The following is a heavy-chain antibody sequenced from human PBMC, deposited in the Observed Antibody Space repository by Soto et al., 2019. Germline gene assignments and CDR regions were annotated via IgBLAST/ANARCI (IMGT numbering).Heavy chain of an antibody. V-gene: IGHV1-2*02. CDR2: INPNSGGT. D-gene: IGHD2-2*02. Sequence: SVKVSCKASGYTFSGYYIHWLRQAPVQGLEWMGWINPNSGGTNYAQKFQGRVTVTRDTPTSTAYMELSRLTSDDTAVYYCARSLTEGYCTITGCYTRPLYGMDVWGQGTTVTVSS. CDR1: GYTFSGYY. J-gene: IGHJ6*02. CDR3: ARSLTEGYCTITGCYTRPLYGMDV.